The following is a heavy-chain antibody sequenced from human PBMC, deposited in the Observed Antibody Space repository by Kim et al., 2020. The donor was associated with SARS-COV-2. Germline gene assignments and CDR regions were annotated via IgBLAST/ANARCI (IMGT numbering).Heavy chain of an antibody. D-gene: IGHD3-22*01. Sequence: GGSLRLSCAASGFTFSSYAMHWVRQAPGKGLEWVAVISYDGSNKYYADSVKGRFTISRDNSKNTLYLQMNSLRAEDTAVYYCASSDDSSGYKPPDYWGQGTLVTVSS. CDR1: GFTFSSYA. J-gene: IGHJ4*02. CDR3: ASSDDSSGYKPPDY. CDR2: ISYDGSNK. V-gene: IGHV3-30*04.